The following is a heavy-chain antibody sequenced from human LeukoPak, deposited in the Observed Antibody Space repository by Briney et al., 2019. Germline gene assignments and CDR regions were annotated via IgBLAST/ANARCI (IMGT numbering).Heavy chain of an antibody. CDR3: ARDMYYDFWSGLGASDY. CDR2: ISSSGSTI. Sequence: PGGSLRLSCAASGFTFSSYEMNWVRQAPGKGLEWVSYISSSGSTIYYADSAKGRFTISRDNAKNSLYLQMNSLRAEDTAVYYCARDMYYDFWSGLGASDYWGQGTLVTVSS. J-gene: IGHJ4*02. D-gene: IGHD3-3*01. V-gene: IGHV3-48*03. CDR1: GFTFSSYE.